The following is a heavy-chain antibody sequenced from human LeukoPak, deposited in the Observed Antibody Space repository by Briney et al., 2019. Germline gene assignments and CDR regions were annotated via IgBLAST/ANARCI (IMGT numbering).Heavy chain of an antibody. V-gene: IGHV3-74*01. Sequence: GGSLRLSCAVSGFTSGFAFSSRWMHWVRQAPGKGLVWVSLVKSDGSTNYADSVKGRFTVSRDNAKNTLYLQMNNLRVEDTALYFCHPLGYTSNWGQGTLVTVSS. CDR3: HPLGYTSN. CDR2: VKSDGST. CDR1: GFTSGFAFSSRW. D-gene: IGHD6-19*01. J-gene: IGHJ4*02.